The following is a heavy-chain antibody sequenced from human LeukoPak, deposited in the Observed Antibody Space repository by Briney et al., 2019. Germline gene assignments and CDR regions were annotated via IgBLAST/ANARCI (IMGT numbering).Heavy chain of an antibody. CDR3: AGSISARLDY. J-gene: IGHJ4*02. V-gene: IGHV4-34*01. D-gene: IGHD6-6*01. CDR2: INHSGST. CDR1: GGSFSDYY. Sequence: KPLETLSLTCAVYGGSFSDYYWSWIRQPPGKGLEWIGEINHSGSTNYNPSLKSRVTISVDTSKNQFSLKLSSVTAADTAVYYCAGSISARLDYWGQGTLVTVSS.